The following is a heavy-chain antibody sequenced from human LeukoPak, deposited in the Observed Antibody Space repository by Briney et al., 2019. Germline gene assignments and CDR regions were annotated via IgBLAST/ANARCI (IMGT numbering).Heavy chain of an antibody. V-gene: IGHV4-39*01. CDR3: ARRSPIENYFDY. CDR1: GGSVNSGGYY. CDR2: MAYGGNT. J-gene: IGHJ4*02. Sequence: SETLSLTCTVSGGSVNSGGYYWNWIRQPPGKGLEWIGSMAYGGNTYYNPSLKSRVTISIDPSKNQCSLKVSSVTATDTAVFYCARRSPIENYFDYWGQGTLVTVSS.